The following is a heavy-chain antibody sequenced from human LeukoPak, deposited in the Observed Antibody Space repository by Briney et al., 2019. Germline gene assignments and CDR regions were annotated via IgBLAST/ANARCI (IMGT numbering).Heavy chain of an antibody. D-gene: IGHD6-6*01. CDR1: GYTFTSYY. V-gene: IGHV1-18*01. J-gene: IGHJ4*02. CDR2: MSTYNGNK. CDR3: AKDRWRDGSSSFDN. Sequence: ASVKVSCKASGYTFTSYYIKWVRQPPAQGLEGMVWMSTYNGNKNYAQKLQGRVTMTTDTSTSTAYMELRSLRSDDTAVYYCAKDRWRDGSSSFDNWGQGTLVTVSS.